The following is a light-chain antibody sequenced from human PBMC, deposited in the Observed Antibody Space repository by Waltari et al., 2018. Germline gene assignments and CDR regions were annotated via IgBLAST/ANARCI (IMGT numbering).Light chain of an antibody. CDR3: QKYERLPAT. CDR2: EIS. CDR1: QSIARS. Sequence: IVLTQSPGTLSLPLGDRATLSCTASQSIARSVVGYQQRPGQAPTPLIYEISRRATGIPDRFSGSGYGTDFSLTISRLEPEDFAVYYCQKYERLPATFGQGTTVEIK. J-gene: IGKJ1*01. V-gene: IGKV3-20*01.